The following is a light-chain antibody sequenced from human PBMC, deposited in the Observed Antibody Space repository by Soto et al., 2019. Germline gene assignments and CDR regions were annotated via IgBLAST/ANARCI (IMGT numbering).Light chain of an antibody. CDR2: GAS. V-gene: IGKV3-15*01. CDR3: QQYNTWPPAT. J-gene: IGKJ5*01. Sequence: EIVMTQSPATLSVSPGERATLSCRASQSVSSNLAWYQQKPGQAPRLLIYGASTRATGIPARFSGSGSGKEFTLTISLLLSEDFAVYYCQQYNTWPPATLGQGTRLEIK. CDR1: QSVSSN.